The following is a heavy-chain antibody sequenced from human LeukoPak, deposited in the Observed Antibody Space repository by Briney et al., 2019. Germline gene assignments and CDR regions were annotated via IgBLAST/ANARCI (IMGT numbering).Heavy chain of an antibody. CDR2: ISLSSTAI. Sequence: PGGSLRLSCATSGFIFSTYNMNWVRQAPGKGLEWVSYISLSSTAIYYADSVKGRFTISRDNARNSLYLQMNSLRAEDTAVYYCARADYDYVWGSYRQYYFDYWGQGTLVTVSS. J-gene: IGHJ4*02. D-gene: IGHD3-16*02. CDR1: GFIFSTYN. V-gene: IGHV3-48*04. CDR3: ARADYDYVWGSYRQYYFDY.